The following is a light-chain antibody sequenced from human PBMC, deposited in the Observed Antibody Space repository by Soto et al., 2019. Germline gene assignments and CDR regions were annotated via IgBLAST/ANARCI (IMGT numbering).Light chain of an antibody. J-gene: IGKJ2*01. CDR2: GAS. Sequence: EIVLTQSPGTLSLSPGERATLSCRASQSVSSSYLAWYQQKPGQAPRLLIYGASTRATGIPDRFSGSGSGTDFTLTISRLEPEDFAVYYCQYYSTSFLYTFGQGTKLEIK. CDR1: QSVSSSY. CDR3: QYYSTSFLYT. V-gene: IGKV3-20*01.